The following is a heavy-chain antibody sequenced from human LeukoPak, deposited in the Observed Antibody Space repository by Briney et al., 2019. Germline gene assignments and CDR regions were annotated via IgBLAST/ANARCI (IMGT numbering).Heavy chain of an antibody. Sequence: GASVKVSCKASGGTFSSYAISWVRQAPGQGLEWMGRIIPIFGTANYAQKFQGRVTITTDESTSTAYMELSSLRSEDTAVYYCARVGWGSNYYYYYMDVWGKGTTVTVSS. CDR1: GGTFSSYA. CDR2: IIPIFGTA. D-gene: IGHD2-21*01. J-gene: IGHJ6*03. CDR3: ARVGWGSNYYYYYMDV. V-gene: IGHV1-69*05.